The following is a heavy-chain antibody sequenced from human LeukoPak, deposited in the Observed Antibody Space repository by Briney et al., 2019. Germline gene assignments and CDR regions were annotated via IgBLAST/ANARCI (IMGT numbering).Heavy chain of an antibody. CDR3: ARTSRKSSGYLGPQRGFGFDY. CDR1: GYTFTGYY. CDR2: INPNSGGT. D-gene: IGHD3-22*01. J-gene: IGHJ4*02. V-gene: IGHV1-2*02. Sequence: ASVKFSCKASGYTFTGYYMHWVRQAPGQGLEWMGWINPNSGGTNYAQKFQGRVTMTRDTSISTAYMELSRLRSDDTAVYYCARTSRKSSGYLGPQRGFGFDYWGQGTLVTVSS.